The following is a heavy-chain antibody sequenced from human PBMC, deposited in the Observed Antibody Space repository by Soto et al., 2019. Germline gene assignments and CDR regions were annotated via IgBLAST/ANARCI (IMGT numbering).Heavy chain of an antibody. D-gene: IGHD3-16*01. CDR2: ISNDGSNK. CDR1: GFTFSSYG. V-gene: IGHV3-30*03. Sequence: QVQLVESGGGVVQPGRSLRLSCAASGFTFSSYGMHWVRQAPGKGLEWVARISNDGSNKYYVDSVKGRFTISRDNSKNTPDLQMNSRKAEDSAVYYCGGGHYFSDYWGQGTLITVSS. J-gene: IGHJ4*02. CDR3: GGGHYFSDY.